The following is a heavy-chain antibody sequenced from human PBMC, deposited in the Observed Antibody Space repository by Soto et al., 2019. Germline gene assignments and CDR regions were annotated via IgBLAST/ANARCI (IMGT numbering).Heavy chain of an antibody. D-gene: IGHD4-17*01. Sequence: GGSLRLSCAASGFTFSNAWMSWVRQAPGKGLEWVGRIKSKTDGGTTDYAAPVKGRFTISRDDSKNTLYLQMNSLKTEDTAVYYCTTARGLWFVLASGDYVLDDYWGQGTLVTVSS. CDR1: GFTFSNAW. CDR3: TTARGLWFVLASGDYVLDDY. J-gene: IGHJ4*02. CDR2: IKSKTDGGTT. V-gene: IGHV3-15*01.